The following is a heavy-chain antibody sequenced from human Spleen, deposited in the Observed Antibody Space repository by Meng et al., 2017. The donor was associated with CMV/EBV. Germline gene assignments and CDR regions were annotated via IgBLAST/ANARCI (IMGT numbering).Heavy chain of an antibody. V-gene: IGHV4-38-2*02. Sequence: GSLRLSCTVSNYSISIAYYWGWIRQPPGKGLDWIGSIYHTGSTYYNPSLKSRVTISADTSKNQFSLKLSSVTAADTAMYYCARAPSSSSDLWGQGTLVTVSS. CDR2: IYHTGST. CDR1: NYSISIAYY. D-gene: IGHD6-6*01. J-gene: IGHJ5*02. CDR3: ARAPSSSSDL.